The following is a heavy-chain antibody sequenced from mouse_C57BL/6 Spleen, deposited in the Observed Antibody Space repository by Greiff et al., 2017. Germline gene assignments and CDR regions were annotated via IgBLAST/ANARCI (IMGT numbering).Heavy chain of an antibody. Sequence: EVMLVESGGGLVKPGGSLKLSCAASGFTFSDYGMHWVRQAPEKGLEWVAYISSGSSTIYYADTVKGRFTISRDNAKNTLFLQRTSLRSEDRAMYYCAREGSLYWFAYWGQGTLVTVSA. D-gene: IGHD2-12*01. CDR3: AREGSLYWFAY. CDR1: GFTFSDYG. CDR2: ISSGSSTI. V-gene: IGHV5-17*01. J-gene: IGHJ3*01.